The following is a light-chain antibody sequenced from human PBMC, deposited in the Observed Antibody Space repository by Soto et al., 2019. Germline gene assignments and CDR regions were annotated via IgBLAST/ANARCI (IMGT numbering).Light chain of an antibody. V-gene: IGLV2-14*01. CDR3: NSYTTSNTRQIV. CDR1: SSDVGGYNY. CDR2: DVS. Sequence: QSVLTQPASVSGSPGQSITISCTGTSSDVGGYNYVSWYQQHPGKAPKFMIYDVSNRPSGVSTRFSGSKSGNTASLTTSGLQAEDEADYYCNSYTTSNTRQIVFGTGTKLTVL. J-gene: IGLJ1*01.